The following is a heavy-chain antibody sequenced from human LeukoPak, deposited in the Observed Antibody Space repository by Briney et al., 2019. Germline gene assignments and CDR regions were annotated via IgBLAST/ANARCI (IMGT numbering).Heavy chain of an antibody. J-gene: IGHJ4*02. D-gene: IGHD5-12*01. V-gene: IGHV1-18*01. CDR1: GYTFTSYG. Sequence: ASVKVSCRASGYTFTSYGISWVRQAPGQGLKWMGWISAYNGNTNYAQKLQGRVTMTTDTSTSTAYMELRSLRSDDTAVYYCARDRGYGTPSSGYGNWGQGTLVTVSS. CDR2: ISAYNGNT. CDR3: ARDRGYGTPSSGYGN.